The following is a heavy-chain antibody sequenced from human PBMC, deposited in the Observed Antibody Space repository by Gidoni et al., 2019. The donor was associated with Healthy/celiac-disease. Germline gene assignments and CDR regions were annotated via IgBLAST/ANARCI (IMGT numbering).Heavy chain of an antibody. CDR3: TTDAVGATLFDY. J-gene: IGHJ4*02. D-gene: IGHD1-26*01. CDR1: GFTFSNAW. CDR2: IKSKTDGGTT. V-gene: IGHV3-15*01. Sequence: ELQLVESGGGLAKPGGSLRLSCAASGFTFSNAWMSWVRQAPGKGLEWVCRIKSKTDGGTTDYAAPVKGRFTISRDDSKNTLYLQMNSLKTEDTAVYYCTTDAVGATLFDYWGQGTLVTVSS.